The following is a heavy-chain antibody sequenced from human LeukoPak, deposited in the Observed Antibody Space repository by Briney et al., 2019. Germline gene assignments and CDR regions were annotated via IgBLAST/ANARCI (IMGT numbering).Heavy chain of an antibody. CDR1: GYTFTSSD. CDR3: ATAPQWLGHYYSIDV. J-gene: IGHJ6*03. Sequence: ASVKASCKAAGYTFTSSDINWVRQATGQGLEWRGWMNPNSRNTGYAQKFQGRVTITKNTSISTASMALSRAVSAETTVYCCATAPQWLGHYYSIDVWGKGNPVIVSS. V-gene: IGHV1-8*02. D-gene: IGHD6-19*01. CDR2: MNPNSRNT.